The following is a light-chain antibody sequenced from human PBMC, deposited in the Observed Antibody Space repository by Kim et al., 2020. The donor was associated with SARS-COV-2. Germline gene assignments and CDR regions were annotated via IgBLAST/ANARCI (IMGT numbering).Light chain of an antibody. J-gene: IGKJ1*01. V-gene: IGKV3-20*01. CDR3: QHYGSSSGT. CDR1: QSITRNY. CDR2: SDS. Sequence: SPVSRATLSCRASQSITRNYLAWYQQKGGQAPRLLIHSDSSRATGIPDRISGSGSGTDFTLTISRLEPEDFAVYYCQHYGSSSGTFGPGTKVDIK.